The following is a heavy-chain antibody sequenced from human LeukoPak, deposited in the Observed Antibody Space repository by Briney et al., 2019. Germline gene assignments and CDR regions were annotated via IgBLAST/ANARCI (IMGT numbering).Heavy chain of an antibody. CDR3: ARGPSTTIFGVVIIVPDFDY. Sequence: ASGKVSCKASGYTFTGYYMHWVRQAPGQGLEWMGWINPNSGGTNYAQKFQGRVTMTRDTSISTAYMELSRLRSDDTAVYYCARGPSTTIFGVVIIVPDFDYWGQGTLVTVSS. J-gene: IGHJ4*02. D-gene: IGHD3-3*01. V-gene: IGHV1-2*02. CDR1: GYTFTGYY. CDR2: INPNSGGT.